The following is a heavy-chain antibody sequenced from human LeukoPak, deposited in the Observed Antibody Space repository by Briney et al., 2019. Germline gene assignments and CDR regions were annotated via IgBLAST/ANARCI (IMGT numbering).Heavy chain of an antibody. CDR3: ARDRSGSYPEGWFDA. CDR2: ISSSSGYI. J-gene: IGHJ5*02. D-gene: IGHD3-16*02. V-gene: IGHV3-21*01. CDR1: GFTFSSYS. Sequence: GGSLRLSCAASGFTFSSYSMNWVRQAPGKGLEWVSSISSSSGYIYYEDSVKGRFTISRDNAKNSLYLQMNSLRAEDTAVYYCARDRSGSYPEGWFDAWGQGTLVTVSS.